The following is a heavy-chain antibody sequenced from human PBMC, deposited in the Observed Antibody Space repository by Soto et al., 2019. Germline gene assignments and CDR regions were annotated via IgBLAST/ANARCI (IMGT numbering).Heavy chain of an antibody. D-gene: IGHD6-13*01. J-gene: IGHJ4*02. V-gene: IGHV4-31*03. Sequence: QEQLQESGPGLVKPSQTLSLTCTVSGGSISSGGYYWSWIRQHPGKGLEWIGYIYYSGSTYYNPSLKSRVTISLDTSKNQFSLNLSSVTAADTAVYYCARDEAASGTYFDYWGQGTLVTVSS. CDR2: IYYSGST. CDR1: GGSISSGGYY. CDR3: ARDEAASGTYFDY.